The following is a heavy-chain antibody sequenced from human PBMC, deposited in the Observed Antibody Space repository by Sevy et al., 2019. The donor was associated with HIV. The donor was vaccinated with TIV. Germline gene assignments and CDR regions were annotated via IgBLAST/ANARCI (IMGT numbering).Heavy chain of an antibody. CDR2: FDPEDRET. J-gene: IGHJ4*02. CDR3: ATTREYYEDSSGYLDF. D-gene: IGHD3-22*01. V-gene: IGHV1-24*01. Sequence: AAVKVSCKVSGYTLSELSIHWVGQAPGKGLEWMGRFDPEDRETIYAQKFQGRVTLTEDTSTDTAYMELRSLKTEDTAVYYCATTREYYEDSSGYLDFWGQGTKVLVSS. CDR1: GYTLSELS.